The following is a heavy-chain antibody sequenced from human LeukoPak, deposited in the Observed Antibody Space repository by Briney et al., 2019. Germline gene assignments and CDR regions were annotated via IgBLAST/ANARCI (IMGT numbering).Heavy chain of an antibody. V-gene: IGHV3-23*01. CDR2: ISGGGGST. Sequence: GGSLRLSCAASGFTFTSYSMNWVRQAPGKGLEWVSTISGGGGSTYYADSVKGRFTISRDNSKNTLYLQMNSLRAEDTAVYYCAKHSGSYPDYWGQGTLVTVSS. CDR1: GFTFTSYS. D-gene: IGHD1-26*01. CDR3: AKHSGSYPDY. J-gene: IGHJ4*02.